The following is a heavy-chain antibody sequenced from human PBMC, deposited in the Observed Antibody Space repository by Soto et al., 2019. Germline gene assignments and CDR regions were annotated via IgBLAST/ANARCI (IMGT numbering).Heavy chain of an antibody. V-gene: IGHV3-9*01. CDR2: ISWNSGSI. J-gene: IGHJ4*02. Sequence: EVQLVESGGGLVQPGRSLRLSCAASGFTFDDYAMHWVRQAPGKGLEWVSGISWNSGSIGYADSVKGRFSISRDNAKNSLYLQMNSLRAEDTALYYCAKEYPLDCSGGSCYSLGLDYWGQGTLVTVSS. CDR3: AKEYPLDCSGGSCYSLGLDY. D-gene: IGHD2-15*01. CDR1: GFTFDDYA.